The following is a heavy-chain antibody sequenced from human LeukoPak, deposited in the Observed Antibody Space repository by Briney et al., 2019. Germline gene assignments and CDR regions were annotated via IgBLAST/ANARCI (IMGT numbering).Heavy chain of an antibody. D-gene: IGHD3-10*01. Sequence: GGSLRLSCAASGFTFSSYSMNWVRQAPGKGLEWVSSISSSSSYIYYADLVKGRFTISRDNAKNSLYLQMNSLRAEDTAVYYCAKDLGWAYGSGSDIDYWGQGTLVTVSS. CDR2: ISSSSSYI. V-gene: IGHV3-21*01. CDR3: AKDLGWAYGSGSDIDY. J-gene: IGHJ4*02. CDR1: GFTFSSYS.